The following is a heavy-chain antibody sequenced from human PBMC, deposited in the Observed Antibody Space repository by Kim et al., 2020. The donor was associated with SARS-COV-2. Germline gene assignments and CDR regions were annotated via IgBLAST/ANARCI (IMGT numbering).Heavy chain of an antibody. Sequence: NADSATDRFTISRANSKNTLYLQMNSLRAEDTAVYYCAKDTAVAGTLNYWGQGTLVTVSS. D-gene: IGHD6-19*01. CDR3: AKDTAVAGTLNY. J-gene: IGHJ4*02. V-gene: IGHV3-30*02.